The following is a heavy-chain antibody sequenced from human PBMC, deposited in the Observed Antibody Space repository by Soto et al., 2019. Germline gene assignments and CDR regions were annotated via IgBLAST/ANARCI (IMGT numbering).Heavy chain of an antibody. CDR1: GFTFSRYS. CDR2: ISGSSSYI. CDR3: ASSAYGYYVSFAY. Sequence: EVQLVESGGGLVKPGGSLRLSCAASGFTFSRYSMNWVRQAPGKGLEWVSSISGSSSYIDYADSVKGRFTISRDNAQNSLSLKMNSLSAEDTAVYYCASSAYGYYVSFAYWGQGTLVTVSS. V-gene: IGHV3-21*01. J-gene: IGHJ4*02. D-gene: IGHD4-17*01.